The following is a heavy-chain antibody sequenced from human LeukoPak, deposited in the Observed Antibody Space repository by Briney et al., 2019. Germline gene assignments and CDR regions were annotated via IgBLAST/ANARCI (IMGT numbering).Heavy chain of an antibody. Sequence: GASVKVSCKASGYTFTGYYMHWVRQAPGQGLEWLGWINPNSGGTNYAQKFQGRVTMTRDTSISTAYMELSRLTSDDTAVYYCARDEWELRYYFDYWGQGTLVTVSS. CDR3: ARDEWELRYYFDY. CDR2: INPNSGGT. V-gene: IGHV1-2*02. J-gene: IGHJ4*02. CDR1: GYTFTGYY. D-gene: IGHD1-26*01.